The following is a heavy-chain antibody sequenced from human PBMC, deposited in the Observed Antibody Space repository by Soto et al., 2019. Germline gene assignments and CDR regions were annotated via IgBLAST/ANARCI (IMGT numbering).Heavy chain of an antibody. CDR3: VGTPPVDKAMVLGWFDP. D-gene: IGHD5-18*01. CDR2: IIPIFGTA. V-gene: IGHV1-69*01. Sequence: VKGSCKASGGSFISYAIIWVRQAPGQGLEWMGGIIPIFGTANYAQKFQGRVTITADESTSTAYMELSSLRSEDTAVYYCVGTPPVDKAMVLGWFDPWGQGTLVTVSS. CDR1: GGSFISYA. J-gene: IGHJ5*02.